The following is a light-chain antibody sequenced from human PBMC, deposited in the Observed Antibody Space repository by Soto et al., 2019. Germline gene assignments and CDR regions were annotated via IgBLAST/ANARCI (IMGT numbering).Light chain of an antibody. J-gene: IGLJ3*02. V-gene: IGLV2-8*01. CDR2: EVN. Sequence: QSALTQPPSASGSPGQSVAISCSGTSGDVGAYNYVSWYQQHPGKAPKLIIYEVNKRPSGVPDRFSGSKSGNTASLTVSGLQAKDEADYYCSSHAASGVFGGGTKVTVL. CDR1: SGDVGAYNY. CDR3: SSHAASGV.